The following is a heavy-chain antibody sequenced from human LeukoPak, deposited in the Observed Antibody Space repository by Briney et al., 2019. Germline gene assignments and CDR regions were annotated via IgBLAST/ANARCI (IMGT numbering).Heavy chain of an antibody. V-gene: IGHV4-34*01. CDR3: ASALGLVLRGDYFDY. Sequence: SETLSLTCAVYGGSFSGYYWSWIRQPPGKGLEWIGEINHSGSTNYNPSLKSRVTISVDTSKNQFSLKLSSVTAADTAVYYCASALGLVLRGDYFDYWGQGTLVTVSS. D-gene: IGHD6-19*01. CDR2: INHSGST. J-gene: IGHJ4*02. CDR1: GGSFSGYY.